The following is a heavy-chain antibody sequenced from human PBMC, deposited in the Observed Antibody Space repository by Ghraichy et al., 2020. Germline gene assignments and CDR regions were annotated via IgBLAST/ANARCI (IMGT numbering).Heavy chain of an antibody. CDR3: ARGRSGYLI. Sequence: GGSLRLSCVASGFTFSNYWMHWVRQAPGKGLVWVSRINIAGTSTSYADSVKGRFTISRDNAKNTLYLQMNSLRAEDTAVYYCARGRSGYLIWGQGTLVTVSS. V-gene: IGHV3-74*01. CDR1: GFTFSNYW. CDR2: INIAGTST. J-gene: IGHJ4*02. D-gene: IGHD5-12*01.